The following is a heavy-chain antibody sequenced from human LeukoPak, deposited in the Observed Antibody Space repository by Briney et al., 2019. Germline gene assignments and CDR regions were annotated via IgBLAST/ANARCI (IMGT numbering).Heavy chain of an antibody. D-gene: IGHD2-2*01. Sequence: PSETLSLTCTVSGYSISSDYYWGWIRPPPGKGLEWIASVSHSGSTYYNPSLKSRVTISVDTSKNQFSLKLSSVTAADTAVYYCARALLSGPYYMDVWGKGTTVTVSS. J-gene: IGHJ6*03. CDR3: ARALLSGPYYMDV. CDR1: GYSISSDYY. CDR2: VSHSGST. V-gene: IGHV4-38-2*02.